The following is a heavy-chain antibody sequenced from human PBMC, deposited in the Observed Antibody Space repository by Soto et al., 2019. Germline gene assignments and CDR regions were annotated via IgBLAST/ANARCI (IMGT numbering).Heavy chain of an antibody. CDR3: AGSYCSSTSCRNWFDP. CDR1: GYTFTSYA. V-gene: IGHV1-3*01. J-gene: IGHJ5*02. D-gene: IGHD2-2*01. Sequence: ASVKVSCKASGYTFTSYAMYWVRQAPGQRLEWMGWINAGNGNTKYSQKFQGRVTITRDTSASTAYMELSSLRSEDTAVYYCAGSYCSSTSCRNWFDPWGQGTLVTVSS. CDR2: INAGNGNT.